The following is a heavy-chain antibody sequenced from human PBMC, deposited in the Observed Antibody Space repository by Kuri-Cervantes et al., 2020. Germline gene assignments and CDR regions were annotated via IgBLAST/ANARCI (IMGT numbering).Heavy chain of an antibody. D-gene: IGHD6-13*01. Sequence: GESLKISCAASGLTFSSYGMHWVRQAPGKGLEWVAVISYDGSNKYYADSVKGRFTISRDNSKNTLYLQMNSLRAEDTAVYYCAKDRLSYSSSWDDAFDIWGQGTMVTVSS. V-gene: IGHV3-30*18. CDR2: ISYDGSNK. CDR3: AKDRLSYSSSWDDAFDI. J-gene: IGHJ3*02. CDR1: GLTFSSYG.